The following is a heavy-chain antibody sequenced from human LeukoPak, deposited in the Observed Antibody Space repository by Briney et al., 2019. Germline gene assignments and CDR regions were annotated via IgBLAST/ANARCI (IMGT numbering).Heavy chain of an antibody. J-gene: IGHJ4*02. CDR3: ARDLDYYGSGSYYFY. CDR2: ISSSGSTI. Sequence: GGSLRLSCAASGFTSSDYYMSWIRQAPGKGLEWVSYISSSGSTIYYADSVKGRFTIPGDNAKNSLYLQMNSLRAEDTAVYYCARDLDYYGSGSYYFYWGQGTLVTVSS. V-gene: IGHV3-11*01. D-gene: IGHD3-10*01. CDR1: GFTSSDYY.